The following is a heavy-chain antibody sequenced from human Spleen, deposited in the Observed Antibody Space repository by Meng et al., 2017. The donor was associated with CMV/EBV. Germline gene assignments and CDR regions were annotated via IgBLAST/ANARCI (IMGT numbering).Heavy chain of an antibody. Sequence: SETLSLTCTVSGGSISRYYWTWIRQPPGKGLEWIGYMYYSGSTNYNPSLKSRVTISVDTSKNQCSLKLSSVTAADTAVYYCARVTNGDFGVDYFDYWGQGTLVTVSS. D-gene: IGHD4-17*01. CDR1: GGSISRYY. CDR2: MYYSGST. J-gene: IGHJ4*02. V-gene: IGHV4-59*01. CDR3: ARVTNGDFGVDYFDY.